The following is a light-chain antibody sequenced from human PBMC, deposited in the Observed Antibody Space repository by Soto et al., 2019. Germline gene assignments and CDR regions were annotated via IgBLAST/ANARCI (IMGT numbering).Light chain of an antibody. CDR1: QSISSW. Sequence: DIQMTQSPSTLSASVGDRVTITCRASQSISSWLAWYQQKPGKAPKLLIYDASSLESGVPSRFSGSGSGTDFTLTISSLQPDDFATYYCQQYNSYPWTVGQGTKVEI. V-gene: IGKV1-5*01. J-gene: IGKJ1*01. CDR3: QQYNSYPWT. CDR2: DAS.